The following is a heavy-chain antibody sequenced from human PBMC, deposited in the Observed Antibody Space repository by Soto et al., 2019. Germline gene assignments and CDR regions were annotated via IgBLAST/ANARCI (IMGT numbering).Heavy chain of an antibody. CDR2: ISSSSKCI. CDR1: GFTFSSYA. CDR3: ARDLGYCVSSSCYLFDP. J-gene: IGHJ5*02. V-gene: IGHV3-21*01. D-gene: IGHD2-2*03. Sequence: GGSLRLSCIGSGFTFSSYAMNWVRQAPGKGLEWVSSISSSSKCIYYTDSVKGRFTISRDNAKNSLYLQMNSLRDEDTAVYFCARDLGYCVSSSCYLFDPWGQGTLVTVSS.